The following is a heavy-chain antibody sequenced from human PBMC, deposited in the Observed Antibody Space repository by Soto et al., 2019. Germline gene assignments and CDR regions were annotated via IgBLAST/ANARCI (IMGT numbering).Heavy chain of an antibody. CDR2: INHSGST. CDR3: ARAFYRGYSGYDSFSFDY. D-gene: IGHD5-12*01. Sequence: PSETLSLTCNVSGASISSGDYYWSWIRQPPGKGLEWIGEINHSGSTNYNPSLKSRVTISVDTSKNQFSLKLSSVTAADTAVYYCARAFYRGYSGYDSFSFDYWGQGTLVTVSS. V-gene: IGHV4-39*07. J-gene: IGHJ4*02. CDR1: GASISSGDYY.